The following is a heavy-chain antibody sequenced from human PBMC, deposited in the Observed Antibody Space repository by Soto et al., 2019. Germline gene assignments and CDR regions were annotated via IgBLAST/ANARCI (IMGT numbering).Heavy chain of an antibody. CDR1: GFIFSDYA. CDR3: AKDGVDHNSVWDPFDI. Sequence: GGSLRLSCAASGFIFSDYAMSWVRQAPGKGLEWVAGMGGANGDTYYAESVKGRFAIFRDNSKSTLFLQLNSLRAEDTAVYFCAKDGVDHNSVWDPFDIWGQGTLVTVSS. J-gene: IGHJ3*02. V-gene: IGHV3-23*01. D-gene: IGHD2-15*01. CDR2: MGGANGDT.